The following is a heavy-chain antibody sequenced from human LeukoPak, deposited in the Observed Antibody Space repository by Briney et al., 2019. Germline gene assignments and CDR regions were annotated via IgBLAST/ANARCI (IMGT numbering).Heavy chain of an antibody. CDR2: ISYDGSNK. D-gene: IGHD1-20*01. J-gene: IGHJ4*02. CDR1: GFTFSSYA. V-gene: IGHV3-30*09. Sequence: GGSLRLSCAASGFTFSSYAMHWVRQAPGKGLEWVAVISYDGSNKYYADSVKGRFAISRDNSKNTLYLQMNSLRAEDTAVYYCARAGFNWNDPFNYWGQGTLVTVSS. CDR3: ARAGFNWNDPFNY.